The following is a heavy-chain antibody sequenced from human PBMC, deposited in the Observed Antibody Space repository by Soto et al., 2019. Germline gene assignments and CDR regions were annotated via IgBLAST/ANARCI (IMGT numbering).Heavy chain of an antibody. V-gene: IGHV4-34*01. Sequence: SETLSLTCAVYGGSFSGYYWSWIRQPPGKGLEWIGEINHSGSTNYNPSLKSRVTISVDTSKNQFSLKLSSVTAADTAVYYCARVWFGEISWFDPWGQGTLVTVSS. CDR2: INHSGST. J-gene: IGHJ5*02. CDR3: ARVWFGEISWFDP. D-gene: IGHD3-10*01. CDR1: GGSFSGYY.